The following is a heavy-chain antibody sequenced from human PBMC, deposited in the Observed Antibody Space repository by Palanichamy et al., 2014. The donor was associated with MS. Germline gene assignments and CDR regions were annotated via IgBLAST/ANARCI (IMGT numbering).Heavy chain of an antibody. CDR2: ISNSGDDT. J-gene: IGHJ4*02. D-gene: IGHD6-13*01. CDR3: AKSYSGSSTGY. V-gene: IGHV3-23*01. Sequence: EVVLLESGGGLVQPGGSLRLSCAASGFAFTTYAMSWHRQAPGKGLEWVSGISNSGDDTYYADSVKGRFTISRDNSKNTLYLQMNSLRVEDTAIYYCAKSYSGSSTGYWGQGTLVTVSS. CDR1: GFAFTTYA.